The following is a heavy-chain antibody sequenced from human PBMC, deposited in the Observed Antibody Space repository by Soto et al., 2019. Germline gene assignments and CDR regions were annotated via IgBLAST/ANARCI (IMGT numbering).Heavy chain of an antibody. CDR3: ASRITMVRGVTTDAFDI. Sequence: SETLPHTCPFSGGSISSSSYYWGWIRKPPGKGLEWIGSIYYSGSTYYNPSLKSRVTISVDTSKNQFSLKLSSVTAADTAVYYCASRITMVRGVTTDAFDIWGQGTMVTVSS. CDR2: IYYSGST. J-gene: IGHJ3*02. D-gene: IGHD3-10*01. CDR1: GGSISSSSYY. V-gene: IGHV4-39*01.